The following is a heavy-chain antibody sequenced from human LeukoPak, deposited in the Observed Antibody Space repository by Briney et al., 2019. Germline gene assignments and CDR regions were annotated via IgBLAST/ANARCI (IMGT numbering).Heavy chain of an antibody. V-gene: IGHV4-61*01. CDR2: IYYSGST. Sequence: SETLSLTCTVYGGSVSSGSYYWSWIRQPPGKGLEWIGYIYYSGSTNYNPSLKSRVTISVDTSKNQFSLKLSSVTAADTAVYYCARDGYYDSSPPLNWGQGTLVTVSS. J-gene: IGHJ4*02. D-gene: IGHD3-22*01. CDR3: ARDGYYDSSPPLN. CDR1: GGSVSSGSYY.